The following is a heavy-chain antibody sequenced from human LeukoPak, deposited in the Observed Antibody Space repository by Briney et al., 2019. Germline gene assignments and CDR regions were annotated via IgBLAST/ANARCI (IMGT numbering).Heavy chain of an antibody. CDR1: GFTFSSYT. J-gene: IGHJ4*02. Sequence: GGSLRLSCAASGFTFSSYTMNWVRQAPGKGLEWVSYISSSSSITYYADSVKGRFTISRDNSKNTLYLQMNSLRAEDTAVFYCAKDAGGPGDYWGQGTLVTVSS. CDR2: ISSSSSIT. D-gene: IGHD6-13*01. CDR3: AKDAGGPGDY. V-gene: IGHV3-48*01.